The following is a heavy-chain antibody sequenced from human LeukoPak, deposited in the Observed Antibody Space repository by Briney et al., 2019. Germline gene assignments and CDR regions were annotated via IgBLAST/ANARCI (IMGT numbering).Heavy chain of an antibody. Sequence: PSETLSLTCTVSGGSISSDTYYWGWIRQPPGKGLEWIGSIYYSGSTYYNPSLKSRVTISVDTSKNQFSLKLSSVTAADTAVYYCAREGYSSGWYGGSYYFDYWGQGTLVTVSS. V-gene: IGHV4-39*07. CDR3: AREGYSSGWYGGSYYFDY. CDR1: GGSISSDTYY. CDR2: IYYSGST. D-gene: IGHD6-19*01. J-gene: IGHJ4*02.